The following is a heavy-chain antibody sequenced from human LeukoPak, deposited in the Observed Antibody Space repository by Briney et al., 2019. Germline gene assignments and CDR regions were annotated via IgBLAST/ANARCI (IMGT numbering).Heavy chain of an antibody. Sequence: GGSLRLSCAASGFTFSSYSMNWVRQAPGKGLEWVSAISGSGGSTYYADSVKGRFTISRDNSKNTLYLQKNSLRAEDTAVYYCAKGTNRGWYYYGSGSYYMDVWGKGTTVTVSS. CDR3: AKGTNRGWYYYGSGSYYMDV. CDR2: ISGSGGST. CDR1: GFTFSSYS. J-gene: IGHJ6*03. V-gene: IGHV3-23*01. D-gene: IGHD3-10*01.